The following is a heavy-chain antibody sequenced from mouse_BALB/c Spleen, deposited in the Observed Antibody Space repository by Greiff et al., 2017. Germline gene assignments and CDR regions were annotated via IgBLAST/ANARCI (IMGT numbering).Heavy chain of an antibody. Sequence: EVKVEESGGGLVQPGGSMKLSCVASGFTFSSYWMSWVRQSPEKGLEWVAEIRLKSDNYATHYAESVKGKFTISRDDSKSRLYLQMNSLRAEDTGIYYCTMTPYFDYWGQGTTLTVSS. J-gene: IGHJ2*01. D-gene: IGHD2-3*01. CDR1: GFTFSSYW. V-gene: IGHV6-6*02. CDR2: IRLKSDNYAT. CDR3: TMTPYFDY.